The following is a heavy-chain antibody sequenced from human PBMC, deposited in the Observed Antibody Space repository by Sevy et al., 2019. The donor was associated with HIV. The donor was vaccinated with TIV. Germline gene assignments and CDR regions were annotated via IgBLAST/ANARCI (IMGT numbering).Heavy chain of an antibody. Sequence: ASVKVSCKASGGTFSSYAISWVRQAPGQGLEWLGGIIPMFGTANYAQKFQGRVIITADESTSTVYMELSSLKSGDTAVYYCVRGLNGSYLLYYFDNWGQGTLVTVSS. CDR1: GGTFSSYA. CDR2: IIPMFGTA. V-gene: IGHV1-69*13. CDR3: VRGLNGSYLLYYFDN. D-gene: IGHD3-10*01. J-gene: IGHJ4*02.